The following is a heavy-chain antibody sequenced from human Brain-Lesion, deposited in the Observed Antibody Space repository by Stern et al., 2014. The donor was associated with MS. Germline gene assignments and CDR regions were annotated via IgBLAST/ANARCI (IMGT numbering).Heavy chain of an antibody. CDR1: GGPISSHSYY. V-gene: IGHV4-61*02. J-gene: IGHJ4*02. CDR2: IYASGNT. D-gene: IGHD4-17*01. Sequence: VQLVQSGPGLVKPSQTLSLTCTVSGGPISSHSYYWSWIRQPAGKGLEWIGRIYASGNTNYNPSLKSRVSITVDKSTNQLSLRLSSVTASDTAVYYCARDYGDLEFDLWGQGTLVTVSS. CDR3: ARDYGDLEFDL.